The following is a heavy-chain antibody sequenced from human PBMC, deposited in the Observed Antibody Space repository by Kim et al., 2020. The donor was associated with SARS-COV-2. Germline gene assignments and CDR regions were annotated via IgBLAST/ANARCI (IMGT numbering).Heavy chain of an antibody. CDR2: GGST. V-gene: IGHV3-53*04. CDR3: AREDDAFDV. J-gene: IGHJ3*01. Sequence: GGSTYYADSVKGRFTISRQYSENSIYLQMNSLRPEDTAVYYCAREDDAFDVWGQGTMVTVSS.